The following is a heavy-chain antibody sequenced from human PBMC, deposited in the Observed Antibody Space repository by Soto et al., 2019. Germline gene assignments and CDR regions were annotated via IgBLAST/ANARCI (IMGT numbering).Heavy chain of an antibody. Sequence: QVQLVQSGAEVKKPGASVKVSCKAAGYTFTSYDINWVRQATGQDFEWMGWMNPNSGNTAYAQKFQGRVTMNRDTSKSTAFMELSSLTSEDTAGYYCERGPRNWGVDYWGQGTLVTVSS. V-gene: IGHV1-8*01. CDR3: ERGPRNWGVDY. CDR1: GYTFTSYD. CDR2: MNPNSGNT. J-gene: IGHJ4*02. D-gene: IGHD7-27*01.